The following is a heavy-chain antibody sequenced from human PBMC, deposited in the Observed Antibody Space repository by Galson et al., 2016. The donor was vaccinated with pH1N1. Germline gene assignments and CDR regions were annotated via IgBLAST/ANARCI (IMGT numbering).Heavy chain of an antibody. Sequence: SLRLSCAASGFSVSHNYMSWVRQAPGKGLEWVSIIYTGGGTYYADSVKGRFTISRDNSKDTPYLQMNSLRAEDTAVYYCARDRWGHSYGLAGMDVWGQGTTVTVSS. CDR1: GFSVSHNY. CDR3: ARDRWGHSYGLAGMDV. CDR2: IYTGGGT. D-gene: IGHD5-18*01. J-gene: IGHJ6*02. V-gene: IGHV3-53*01.